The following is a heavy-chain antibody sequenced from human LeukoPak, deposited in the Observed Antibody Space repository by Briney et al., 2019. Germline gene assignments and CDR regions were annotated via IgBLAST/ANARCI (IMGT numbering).Heavy chain of an antibody. J-gene: IGHJ6*03. Sequence: PGKSLRLSCVASGITLSSYGMHWVRQAPGKGLEWVAVIWYDGSNKYYADSVKGRFTISRDNSKNTLYLQMNSLRAEDTAVYYCAKSYDFWSGYYYMDVWGKGTTVTVSS. CDR2: IWYDGSNK. CDR3: AKSYDFWSGYYYMDV. V-gene: IGHV3-33*06. D-gene: IGHD3-3*01. CDR1: GITLSSYG.